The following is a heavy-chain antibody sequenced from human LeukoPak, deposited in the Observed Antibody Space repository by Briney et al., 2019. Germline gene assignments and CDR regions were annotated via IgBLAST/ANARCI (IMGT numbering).Heavy chain of an antibody. CDR1: GFTFSSYW. CDR2: INSDGSST. J-gene: IGHJ3*02. D-gene: IGHD5-18*01. CDR3: ARDGTRRTAMVNLRAFDI. Sequence: GGSLRLSCAASGFTFSSYWMHWVRQAPGKGLVWVSRINSDGSSTSYADSVKGRFTISRDNAKNTPYLQMNSLRAEDTALYYCARDGTRRTAMVNLRAFDIWGQGTMVTVSS. V-gene: IGHV3-74*01.